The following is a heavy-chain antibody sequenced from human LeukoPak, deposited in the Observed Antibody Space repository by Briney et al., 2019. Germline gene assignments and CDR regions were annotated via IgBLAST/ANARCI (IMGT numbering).Heavy chain of an antibody. CDR3: ARGTDYGDYGGLDY. Sequence: GGSLRLSCAASGFIFSSYWMHWVRQAPGKGLVWVSRIKSDGSSTSYADSVKGRFTISRDNAKNSLYLQMNSLRAEDTALYYCARGTDYGDYGGLDYWGQGTLVTVSS. CDR2: IKSDGSST. CDR1: GFIFSSYW. D-gene: IGHD4-17*01. V-gene: IGHV3-74*01. J-gene: IGHJ4*02.